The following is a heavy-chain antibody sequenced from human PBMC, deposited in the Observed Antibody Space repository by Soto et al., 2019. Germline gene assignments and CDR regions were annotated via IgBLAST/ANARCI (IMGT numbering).Heavy chain of an antibody. V-gene: IGHV4-59*11. CDR2: IYYSGST. D-gene: IGHD3-22*01. J-gene: IGHJ5*02. CDR3: ARIPYYYDSSGPPP. Sequence: SQPMRVSWSVVCGNIINHCCSCIMKPQGKGLEWIGYIYYSGSTNYNPSLKSRVTISVDTSKNQFSLKLSSVTAADTAVYYCARIPYYYDSSGPPPWGQGTLVTVSS. CDR1: CGNIINHC.